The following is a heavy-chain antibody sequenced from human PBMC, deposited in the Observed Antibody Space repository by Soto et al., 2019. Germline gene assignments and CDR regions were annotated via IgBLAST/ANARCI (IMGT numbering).Heavy chain of an antibody. CDR1: GFTFSNYA. J-gene: IGHJ4*02. CDR3: AKDQGSSWYEIDY. V-gene: IGHV3-23*01. CDR2: ISGSGGST. D-gene: IGHD6-13*01. Sequence: GGSLRLSCAASGFTFSNYAVTWVRQAPGKGLEWVSTISGSGGSTYSADSVKGRFTISRDNPKNTLHLQMNSLRAEDTAVYYCAKDQGSSWYEIDYWGQGHLVTVSS.